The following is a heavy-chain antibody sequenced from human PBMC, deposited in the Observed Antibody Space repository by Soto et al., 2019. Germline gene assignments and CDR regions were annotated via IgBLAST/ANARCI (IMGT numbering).Heavy chain of an antibody. J-gene: IGHJ6*02. CDR1: GFTFSNAW. Sequence: EVQLVESGGGLVKPRGSLRLSCAASGFTFSNAWMNWVRQAPGKGLEWVGRIKSKTDGGTTDYAAPVKGRFTISRDDSKNTLYLQMNSLKTEDTAVYYCTTGDDFWSGYSYYYYYYGMDVWGQGTTVTVSS. CDR3: TTGDDFWSGYSYYYYYYGMDV. CDR2: IKSKTDGGTT. D-gene: IGHD3-3*01. V-gene: IGHV3-15*07.